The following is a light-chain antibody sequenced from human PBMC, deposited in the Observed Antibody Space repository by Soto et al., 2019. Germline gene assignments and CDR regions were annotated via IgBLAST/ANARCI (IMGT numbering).Light chain of an antibody. J-gene: IGKJ1*01. CDR1: QSVSSS. CDR3: QQYYNWPPTWT. CDR2: DSS. Sequence: EIVMTQSPATLSVSPGERATLSCRASQSVSSSVAWYQQKPGQAPRLLIYDSSSRATGVPARFSGSGSGTEFSRASSSLQSEDFAVYYCQQYYNWPPTWTFGQGTKVDIK. V-gene: IGKV3-15*01.